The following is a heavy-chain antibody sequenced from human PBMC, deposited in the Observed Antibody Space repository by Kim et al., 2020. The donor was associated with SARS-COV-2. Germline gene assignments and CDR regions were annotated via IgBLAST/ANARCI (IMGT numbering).Heavy chain of an antibody. Sequence: SETLSLTCTVSGGSISSGGYYWSWIRQHPGKGLEWIGYIYYSGSTYYNPSLKSRVTISVDTSKNQFSLKLSSVTAADTAVYYCARADYNVYYYYGMDVWGQGTTVTVSS. CDR2: IYYSGST. CDR1: GGSISSGGYY. D-gene: IGHD4-4*01. CDR3: ARADYNVYYYYGMDV. V-gene: IGHV4-31*03. J-gene: IGHJ6*02.